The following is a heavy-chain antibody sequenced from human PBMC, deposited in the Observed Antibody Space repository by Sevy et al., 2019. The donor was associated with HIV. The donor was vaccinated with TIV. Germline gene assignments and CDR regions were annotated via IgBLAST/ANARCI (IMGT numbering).Heavy chain of an antibody. CDR3: ARDHGAAFGRVIVPDY. J-gene: IGHJ4*02. CDR2: ISYDGSNK. V-gene: IGHV3-30-3*01. CDR1: GFTFSSYA. Sequence: GGSLRLSCAASGFTFSSYAMHWVRQAPGKGLEWVAVISYDGSNKYYADSVKGRFTISRDNSKNTLYLQMNSLRAEDTAVYYCARDHGAAFGRVIVPDYWGQGTLVTVSS. D-gene: IGHD3-16*02.